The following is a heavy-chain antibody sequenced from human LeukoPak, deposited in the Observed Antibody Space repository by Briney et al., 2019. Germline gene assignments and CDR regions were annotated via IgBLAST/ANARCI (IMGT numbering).Heavy chain of an antibody. D-gene: IGHD6-13*01. Sequence: PGGSLRLSCAASGFTFSSYSMNWVRQAPGKGLEWVSYISSSSSTIYYADSVKGRFAISRDNAKNSLYLQMNSLRAEDTAVYYCARDYPPKVAAAGKNDYWGQGTLVTVSS. CDR1: GFTFSSYS. CDR3: ARDYPPKVAAAGKNDY. J-gene: IGHJ4*02. V-gene: IGHV3-48*04. CDR2: ISSSSSTI.